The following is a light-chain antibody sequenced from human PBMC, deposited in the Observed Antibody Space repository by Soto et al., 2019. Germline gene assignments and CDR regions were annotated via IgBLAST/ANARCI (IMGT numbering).Light chain of an antibody. J-gene: IGKJ1*01. V-gene: IGKV3-15*01. CDR1: QNIYSN. CDR3: LKYHNLWA. Sequence: IVMTQSPATLSVSPGEXATLSCRASQNIYSNIAWYQQRPGQAPRLLIYRASTRATGVPARFSGSGSGTEFTLTISSLQSEDFTVYSCLKYHNLWAFGQGTTV. CDR2: RAS.